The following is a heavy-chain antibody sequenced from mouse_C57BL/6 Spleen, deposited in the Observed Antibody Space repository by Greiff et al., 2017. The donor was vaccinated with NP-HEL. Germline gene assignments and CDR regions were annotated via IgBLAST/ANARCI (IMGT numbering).Heavy chain of an antibody. J-gene: IGHJ1*03. CDR1: GFTFSDFY. D-gene: IGHD2-4*01. V-gene: IGHV7-1*01. Sequence: EVKLVESGGGLVQSGRSLRLSCATSGFTFSDFYMAWVRQAPGKGLEWIAASRNKANDYTTAYSASVKGRFIVSGNTSQSILYLQMNALIAEDTAIYYCTRDACSDYDGPYWYFDVWGTGTTVTVSS. CDR3: TRDACSDYDGPYWYFDV. CDR2: SRNKANDYTT.